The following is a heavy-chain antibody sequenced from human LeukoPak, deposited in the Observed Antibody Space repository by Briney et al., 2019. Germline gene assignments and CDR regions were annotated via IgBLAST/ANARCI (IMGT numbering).Heavy chain of an antibody. CDR3: AREIARFTTAKSDY. D-gene: IGHD3-22*01. V-gene: IGHV3-21*01. CDR1: GFTFSSYS. J-gene: IGHJ4*02. Sequence: GGSLRLSCAASGFTFSSYSMNWVRQAPGKGLEWVSSISSSSYIYYADSVKGRFTISRDNAKNSLYLQMNSLRAEDTAVYYCAREIARFTTAKSDYWGQGTLVTVSS. CDR2: ISSSSYI.